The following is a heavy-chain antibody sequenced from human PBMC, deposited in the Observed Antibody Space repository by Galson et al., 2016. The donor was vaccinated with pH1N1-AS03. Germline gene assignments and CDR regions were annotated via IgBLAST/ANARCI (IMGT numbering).Heavy chain of an antibody. Sequence: SETLSLTCTVSGGPISSRAYYWGWIRQPPGKGLEWMGSIYDTGRTTYNPSLKSRATISGDTSKNHLSLKVTSMTAPDTAVYYCARVVGARPPPDYWGQGTLVTVSS. CDR3: ARVVGARPPPDY. D-gene: IGHD1-26*01. CDR2: IYDTGRT. V-gene: IGHV4-39*02. CDR1: GGPISSRAYY. J-gene: IGHJ4*02.